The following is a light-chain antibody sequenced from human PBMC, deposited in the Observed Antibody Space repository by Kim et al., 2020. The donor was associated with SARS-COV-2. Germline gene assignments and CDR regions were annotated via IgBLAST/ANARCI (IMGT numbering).Light chain of an antibody. CDR3: NSRDSNDNVV. CDR1: SLRSYY. V-gene: IGLV3-19*01. Sequence: VTLGPTVRNTCKGDSLRSYYATWYQQKPGQAPILVIYGKNNRPSGIPDRFSGSSSGNTASLTITGTQAGDEADYYCNSRDSNDNVVFGGGTQLTVL. CDR2: GKN. J-gene: IGLJ2*01.